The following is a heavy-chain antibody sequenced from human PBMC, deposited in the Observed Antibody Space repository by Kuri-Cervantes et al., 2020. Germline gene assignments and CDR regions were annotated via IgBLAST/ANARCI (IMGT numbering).Heavy chain of an antibody. CDR2: IYHSGST. D-gene: IGHD6-19*01. CDR1: GGSISSYY. CDR3: ARGVAYSSGWYVGPKFDY. Sequence: GSLRLSCTVSGGSISSYYWSWIRQPPGKGLEWIGSIYHSGSTYYNPSLKSRVTISVDTSKNQFSLKLSSVTAADTAVYYCARGVAYSSGWYVGPKFDYWGQGTLVTVSS. V-gene: IGHV4-38-2*02. J-gene: IGHJ4*02.